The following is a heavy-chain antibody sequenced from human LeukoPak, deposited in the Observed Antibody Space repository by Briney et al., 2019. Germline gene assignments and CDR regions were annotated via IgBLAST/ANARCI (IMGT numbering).Heavy chain of an antibody. J-gene: IGHJ4*02. Sequence: GASVKVSCKASGYTFTVYFIHWVRQAPGQGLEWMGRINPNSGATDYAQKFQGRVTMTRDTSISTAYMELSSLKSDDTAVYYCAKIGSSHDFGFWGQGTLITVSS. CDR3: AKIGSSHDFGF. CDR2: INPNSGAT. D-gene: IGHD1-26*01. V-gene: IGHV1-2*06. CDR1: GYTFTVYF.